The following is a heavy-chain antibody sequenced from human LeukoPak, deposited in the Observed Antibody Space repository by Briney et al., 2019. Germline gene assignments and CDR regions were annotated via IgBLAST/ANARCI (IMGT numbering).Heavy chain of an antibody. J-gene: IGHJ4*02. CDR1: GFRFDDFA. CDR2: VGGNGGAT. Sequence: GGSLRLSCAASGFRFDDFAMHWLRQAPGKGLEWVSLVGGNGGATYYADSVKGRFTISRDNSKNSLYLQMNSLRTDDTALYYCVKDMGDYGDYVVHYWGQGTLVSVSS. CDR3: VKDMGDYGDYVVHY. D-gene: IGHD4-17*01. V-gene: IGHV3-43*02.